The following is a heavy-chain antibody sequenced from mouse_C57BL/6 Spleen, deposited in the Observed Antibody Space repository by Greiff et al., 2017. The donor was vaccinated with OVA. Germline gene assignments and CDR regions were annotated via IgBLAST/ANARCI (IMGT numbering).Heavy chain of an antibody. D-gene: IGHD1-1*01. CDR1: GYTFTDYE. CDR2: IDPETGGT. V-gene: IGHV1-15*01. CDR3: THYCYGSSYGKFDV. Sequence: VKLMESGAELVRPGASVTLSCKASGYTFTDYEMHWVKQTPVHGLEWIGAIDPETGGTAYNQKFKGKAILTADKSSSTAYMELRSLTSEDSAVYYCTHYCYGSSYGKFDVWGTGTTVTVSS. J-gene: IGHJ1*03.